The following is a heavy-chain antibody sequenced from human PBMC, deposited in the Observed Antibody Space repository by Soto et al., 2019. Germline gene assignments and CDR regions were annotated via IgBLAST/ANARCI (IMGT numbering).Heavy chain of an antibody. CDR2: IFPGGST. D-gene: IGHD5-12*01. CDR3: ARDLDGYNLDY. CDR1: GFTVSSNC. Sequence: GGSLRLSCAASGFTVSSNCMNWVRQAPGKGLEWVTVIFPGGSTYYADSVKGRFTISRDNSKKTLYLQMSSLRAEDTAVYYCARDLDGYNLDYWGQGTLVTVS. J-gene: IGHJ4*02. V-gene: IGHV3-66*01.